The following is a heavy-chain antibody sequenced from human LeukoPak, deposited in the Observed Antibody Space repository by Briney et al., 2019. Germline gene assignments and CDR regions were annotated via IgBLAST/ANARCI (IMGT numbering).Heavy chain of an antibody. V-gene: IGHV3-13*04. D-gene: IGHD2-21*01. CDR2: IGTAGDT. CDR3: ARLVVGEAHDGFDI. Sequence: GGSLRLSSAASGFTFSTYDMHWVRQPTGKGLEWVSTIGTAGDTYYPGSVKDRFTISRDNAENSLYLQMDSLRAGDTAVYYCARLVVGEAHDGFDIWGQGTMVTVSS. J-gene: IGHJ3*02. CDR1: GFTFSTYD.